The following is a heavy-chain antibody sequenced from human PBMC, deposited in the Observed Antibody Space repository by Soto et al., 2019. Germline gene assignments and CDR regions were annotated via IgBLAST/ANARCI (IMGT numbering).Heavy chain of an antibody. CDR3: ARGGYASGWSFDF. CDR1: GFTFSSYA. J-gene: IGHJ4*02. D-gene: IGHD6-19*01. CDR2: ISGSGGDT. Sequence: PGGSLRLSCAASGFTFSSYAMTWVRQAPGKGLEWVSTISGSGGDTFHADSVKGRFTISRDNSKNTLYLQMNSLRAEDTAVYYCARGGYASGWSFDFWGQGTLVTVSS. V-gene: IGHV3-23*01.